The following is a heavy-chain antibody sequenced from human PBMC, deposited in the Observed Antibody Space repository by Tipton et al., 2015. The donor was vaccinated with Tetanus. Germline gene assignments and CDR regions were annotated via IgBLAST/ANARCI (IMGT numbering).Heavy chain of an antibody. D-gene: IGHD6-19*01. CDR2: IYYSGST. V-gene: IGHV4-61*01. J-gene: IGHJ4*02. CDR3: ARDRPVAGTDY. Sequence: TLSLTCTVSGGSVSSGSYYWSWIRQPPGKGLEWIGYIYYSGSTNYNPSLKSRVTISVDTSKNQFSLKLSSVTAADTAVYYCARDRPVAGTDYWGQGTLVTVSS. CDR1: GGSVSSGSYY.